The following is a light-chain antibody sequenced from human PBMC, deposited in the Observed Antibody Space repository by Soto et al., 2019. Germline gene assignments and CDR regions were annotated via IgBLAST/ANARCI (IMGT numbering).Light chain of an antibody. CDR3: QQYNIYSWT. CDR1: QSISSY. CDR2: DAS. Sequence: IQVTQSPSSLSASVGDRVTITCRASQSISSYLNWYQQKPGKAPKLLIYDASSLESGVPSRFSGSGSGTEFTLTISSLQPDDFATYYCQQYNIYSWTFGQGTKVDIK. V-gene: IGKV1-5*01. J-gene: IGKJ1*01.